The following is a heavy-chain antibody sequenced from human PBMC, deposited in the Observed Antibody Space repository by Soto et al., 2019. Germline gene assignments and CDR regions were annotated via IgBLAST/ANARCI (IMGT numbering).Heavy chain of an antibody. CDR1: GYTFATYG. J-gene: IGHJ4*02. Sequence: ASVKVSCKASGYTFATYGFSWVRQAPGQGLECVGWISAHNGDTHYSRKFQGRVTLTTDTSTSTAYMELRSLTSDDTAVYFCATEPIYYNDGSGYYPLGHWGQGTLVTVSS. D-gene: IGHD3-22*01. CDR3: ATEPIYYNDGSGYYPLGH. V-gene: IGHV1-18*04. CDR2: ISAHNGDT.